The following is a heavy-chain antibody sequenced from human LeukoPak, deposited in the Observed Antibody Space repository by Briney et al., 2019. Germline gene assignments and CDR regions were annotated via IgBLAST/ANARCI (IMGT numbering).Heavy chain of an antibody. Sequence: PSETLSLTCAVSGGSISSSSSICWTWVRQPPGKGLEWIGEIYHSGATNYNPSLKSRVTMLLDKSKNQFSLKLSSVTAADTAVYYCAGRHSNSSSSFARFDYWGQGTLVTVSS. V-gene: IGHV4-4*02. CDR3: AGRHSNSSSSFARFDY. J-gene: IGHJ4*02. CDR1: GGSISSSSSIC. D-gene: IGHD6-6*01. CDR2: IYHSGAT.